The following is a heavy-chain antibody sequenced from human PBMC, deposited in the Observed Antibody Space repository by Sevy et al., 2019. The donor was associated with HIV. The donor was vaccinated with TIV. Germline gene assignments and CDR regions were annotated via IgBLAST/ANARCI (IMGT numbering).Heavy chain of an antibody. D-gene: IGHD3-10*01. V-gene: IGHV4-30-4*01. CDR3: ARDRYYYGSGSYLSSWFDP. Sequence: SETLSLICTVSGGSISSGDYYWSWIRQPPGKGLEWIGYIYYSGSTYYNPSLKSRVTISVDTSKNQFSLKLSSVTAADTAVYYCARDRYYYGSGSYLSSWFDPWGQGTLVTVSS. CDR1: GGSISSGDYY. CDR2: IYYSGST. J-gene: IGHJ5*02.